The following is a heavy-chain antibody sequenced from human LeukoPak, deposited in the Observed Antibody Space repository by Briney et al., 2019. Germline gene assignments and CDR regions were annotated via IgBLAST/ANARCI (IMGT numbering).Heavy chain of an antibody. CDR1: GFTFSSSA. J-gene: IGHJ4*02. V-gene: IGHV3-23*01. Sequence: PGGSLRLSCAASGFTFSSSAMSWVRQAPGKGLEWVSAINPSGDATYYAESVRGGFTIYRDNYKNTVYLQMNSLRAEDTAAYYCARQRGYCSSGSCYFDYWGQGTLVTVSS. CDR2: INPSGDAT. D-gene: IGHD2-15*01. CDR3: ARQRGYCSSGSCYFDY.